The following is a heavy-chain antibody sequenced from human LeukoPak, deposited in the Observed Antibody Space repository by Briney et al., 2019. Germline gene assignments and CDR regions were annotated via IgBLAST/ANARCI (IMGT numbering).Heavy chain of an antibody. CDR3: ARRGRHSQFDY. D-gene: IGHD2-15*01. CDR1: GGSISSGDYY. V-gene: IGHV4-61*02. Sequence: SETLSLTCTVSGGSISSGDYYWSWIRQPAGKGLEWIGRIFASGSTNYNPSLKSRVTISLDTSKNQFSLKLSSVTAADTAVYYCARRGRHSQFDYWGQGTLVTVSS. CDR2: IFASGST. J-gene: IGHJ4*02.